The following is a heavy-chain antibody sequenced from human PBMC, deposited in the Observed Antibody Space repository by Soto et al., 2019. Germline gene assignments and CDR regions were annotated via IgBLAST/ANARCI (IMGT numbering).Heavy chain of an antibody. CDR1: GGSISSGGYY. V-gene: IGHV4-31*03. CDR2: IYDSRTT. D-gene: IGHD3-3*01. J-gene: IGHJ6*02. CDR3: ARGFLEWLSHPYYGMDV. Sequence: SETLSLTCTVSGGSISSGGYYWSWIRQHPGNGLEWVGYIYDSRTTYYNPSLKSRVSISEDTSKNQFSLNLSSVTAADTAVYYCARGFLEWLSHPYYGMDVWGQGTTVTVSS.